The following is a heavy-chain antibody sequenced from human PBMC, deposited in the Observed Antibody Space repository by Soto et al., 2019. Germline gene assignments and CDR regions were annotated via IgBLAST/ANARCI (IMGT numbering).Heavy chain of an antibody. CDR3: AKEIGITMVRGDYYGMDV. CDR2: ISGSGGST. Sequence: GGSLRLSCAASGFTFSSYAMSWVRQAPGKGLEWVSAISGSGGSTYYADSVKGRFTISRDNSKNTLYLQMNSLRAEDTAVYYCAKEIGITMVRGDYYGMDVWGQGTTVTVSS. D-gene: IGHD3-10*01. V-gene: IGHV3-23*01. J-gene: IGHJ6*02. CDR1: GFTFSSYA.